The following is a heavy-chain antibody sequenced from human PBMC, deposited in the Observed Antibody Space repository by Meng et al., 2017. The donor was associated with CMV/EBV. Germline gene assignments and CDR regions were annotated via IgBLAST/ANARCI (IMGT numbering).Heavy chain of an antibody. CDR1: GGSISSYY. CDR2: IYYSGST. V-gene: IGHV4-59*12. Sequence: SETLSLTCTVSGGSISSYYWSWIWQPPGKGLEWIGYIYYSGSTNYNPSLKSRVTISVDTSKNQFSLKLSSVTAADTAVYYCARDGVGATTGFDYWGQGTLVTVSS. CDR3: ARDGVGATTGFDY. J-gene: IGHJ4*02. D-gene: IGHD1-26*01.